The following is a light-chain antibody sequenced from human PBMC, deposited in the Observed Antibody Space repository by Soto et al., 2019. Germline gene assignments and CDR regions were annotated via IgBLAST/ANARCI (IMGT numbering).Light chain of an antibody. CDR3: QAYDYVLTASA. CDR2: SNN. Sequence: QSALTQTPSASATPGQRVTISCSGTNSNIGSNTIAWYQQLPGTAPKRLIHSNNQRPSGVPDRFSASKSGTSASLAISGLQSEDEADYYCQAYDYVLTASAFGGGTKVTVL. CDR1: NSNIGSNT. J-gene: IGLJ3*02. V-gene: IGLV1-44*01.